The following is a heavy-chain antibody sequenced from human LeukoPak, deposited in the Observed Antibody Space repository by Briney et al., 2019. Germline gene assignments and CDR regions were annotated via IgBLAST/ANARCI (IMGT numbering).Heavy chain of an antibody. CDR1: GYTFTSYG. D-gene: IGHD1-26*01. CDR2: ISAYNGNT. Sequence: ASVKVSCKASGYTFTSYGISWVRQAPGQGLEWMGWISAYNGNTNYAQKLQGRVTMTTDTSTSTAYMELRSLRSDDTAVYYCAREGGGGSYYNYFDYRGQGTLVTVSS. CDR3: AREGGGGSYYNYFDY. V-gene: IGHV1-18*01. J-gene: IGHJ4*02.